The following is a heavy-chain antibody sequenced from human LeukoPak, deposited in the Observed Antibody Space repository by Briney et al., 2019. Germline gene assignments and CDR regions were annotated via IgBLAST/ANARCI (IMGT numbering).Heavy chain of an antibody. D-gene: IGHD2-15*01. CDR1: GFTFSSYA. J-gene: IGHJ4*02. V-gene: IGHV3-23*01. CDR2: ISGSGGST. Sequence: ETGGSLRLSCAASGFTFSSYAMSWVRQAPGKGLEWASAISGSGGSTYYADSVKGRFTISRDNSKNTLYLQMNSLRAEDTAVYYCANCGGSCYYFLDWGQGTLVTVSS. CDR3: ANCGGSCYYFLD.